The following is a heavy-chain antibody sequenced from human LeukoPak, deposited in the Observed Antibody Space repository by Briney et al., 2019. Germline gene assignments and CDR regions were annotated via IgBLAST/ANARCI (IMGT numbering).Heavy chain of an antibody. J-gene: IGHJ4*01. V-gene: IGHV3-11*04. Sequence: PGGSLRLSCAASGFSVSNNYMTRVRQAPGKGLEWLSYISGNGGVIQYADSVKGRFTISRDNAKNLLYLQMDSLRVEDTAIYYCARDPRTVRIWGHGTLVTVSS. D-gene: IGHD1-1*01. CDR1: GFSVSNNY. CDR2: ISGNGGVI. CDR3: ARDPRTVRI.